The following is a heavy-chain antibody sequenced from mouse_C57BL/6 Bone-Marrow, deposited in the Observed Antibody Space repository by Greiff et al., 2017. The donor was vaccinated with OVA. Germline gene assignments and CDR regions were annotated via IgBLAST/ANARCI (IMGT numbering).Heavy chain of an antibody. D-gene: IGHD1-1*01. CDR2: IWWDDDK. Sequence: QVTLKVSGPGILQPSQTLSLTCSFSGFSLSTFGMGVGWIRQPSGKGLEWLAHIWWDDDKYYNTALKSRLPISKDTSKNQVFLKIANVDTAATATYYCARIFITTVVTPRYFDYWGQGTTLTVSS. J-gene: IGHJ2*01. V-gene: IGHV8-8*01. CDR1: GFSLSTFGMG. CDR3: ARIFITTVVTPRYFDY.